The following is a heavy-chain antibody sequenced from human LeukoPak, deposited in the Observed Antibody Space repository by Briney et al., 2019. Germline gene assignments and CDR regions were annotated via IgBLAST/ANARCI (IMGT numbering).Heavy chain of an antibody. CDR1: GFNIGDYC. D-gene: IGHD3-10*01. CDR3: ARGSYTYGRDAFDM. CDR2: INNDGSTT. V-gene: IGHV3-74*01. Sequence: GGSLRLSCAASGFNIGDYCMHWVRQAPGKGLMWVSRINNDGSTTNYADSVKGRFTISRDNAMNTLYLQMNSLRAEDTAVYYCARGSYTYGRDAFDMWGRGTMVTVVS. J-gene: IGHJ3*02.